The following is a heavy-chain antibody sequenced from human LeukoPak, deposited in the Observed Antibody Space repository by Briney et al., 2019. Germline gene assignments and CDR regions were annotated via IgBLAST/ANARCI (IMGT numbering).Heavy chain of an antibody. V-gene: IGHV3-53*01. CDR1: GFTVSSNY. J-gene: IGHJ3*02. CDR3: ARGGSYLVSDAFDI. D-gene: IGHD1-26*01. Sequence: PGGSLGLSCAASGFTVSSNYMSWVRQAPGKGLEWVSVIYSGGSTYYADSVKGRLTISRDNSKNTLYLQMNSLRAEDTAVYYCARGGSYLVSDAFDIWGQGTMVTVSS. CDR2: IYSGGST.